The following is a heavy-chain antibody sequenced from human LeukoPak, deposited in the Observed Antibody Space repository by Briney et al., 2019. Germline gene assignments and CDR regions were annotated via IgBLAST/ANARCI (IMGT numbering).Heavy chain of an antibody. V-gene: IGHV3-53*01. D-gene: IGHD3-9*01. CDR2: IYSGGST. Sequence: SGGSLRLSCAASGFTFSNYGMHWVRQAPGKGLEWVSVIYSGGSTYYADSVKGRFTISRDNSKNTLYLQMNSLRAEDTAVYYCARSPGDILTGYLEGGIDYWGQGTLVTVSS. CDR3: ARSPGDILTGYLEGGIDY. CDR1: GFTFSNYG. J-gene: IGHJ4*02.